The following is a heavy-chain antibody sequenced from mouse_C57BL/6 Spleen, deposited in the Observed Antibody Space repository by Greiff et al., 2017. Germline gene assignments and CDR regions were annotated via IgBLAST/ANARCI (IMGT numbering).Heavy chain of an antibody. J-gene: IGHJ2*01. CDR3: TGGYDGGFDY. V-gene: IGHV6-3*01. CDR1: GFTFSNYW. D-gene: IGHD2-2*01. CDR2: IRLKSDNYAT. Sequence: EVMLVESGGGLVQPGGSMKLSCVASGFTFSNYWMNWVRQSPEKGLEWVAQIRLKSDNYATHYAESVKGRFTISRDDSKSSVYLQMNNLRAEDTGIYYCTGGYDGGFDYWGQGTTLTVSS.